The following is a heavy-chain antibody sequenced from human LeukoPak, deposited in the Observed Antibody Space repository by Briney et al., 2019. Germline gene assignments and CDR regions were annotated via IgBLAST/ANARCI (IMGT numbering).Heavy chain of an antibody. J-gene: IGHJ4*02. CDR1: GFTFDDYA. D-gene: IGHD3-22*01. Sequence: GGSLRLSCAASGFTFDDYAMHWVRQAPGKGLEWVSLVSWDGGSTYYADSVKGRFTISRDNSKNSLYLQMNSLRAEDTAVYYCAKVSPWSYYDSSGHLGYWGQGTLVTVSS. V-gene: IGHV3-43D*03. CDR2: VSWDGGST. CDR3: AKVSPWSYYDSSGHLGY.